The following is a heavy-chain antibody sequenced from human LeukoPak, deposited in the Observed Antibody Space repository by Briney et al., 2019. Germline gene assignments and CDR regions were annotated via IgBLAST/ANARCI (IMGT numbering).Heavy chain of an antibody. V-gene: IGHV4-38-2*02. Sequence: SETLSLTCTVSGYSISSGYYWGWIRQPPGKGLQWIGSIYHSGSTNYNPSLKSRVTMSVDTSKNQFSLKLSSVTAADTAVYYCAREGSSSVVLYAFDIWGQGTMVTVSS. CDR2: IYHSGST. CDR3: AREGSSSVVLYAFDI. J-gene: IGHJ3*02. D-gene: IGHD6-6*01. CDR1: GYSISSGYY.